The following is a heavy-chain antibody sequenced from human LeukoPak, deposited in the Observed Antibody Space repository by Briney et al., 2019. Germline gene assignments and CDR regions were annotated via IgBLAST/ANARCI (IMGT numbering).Heavy chain of an antibody. CDR1: GFTFSSYA. CDR2: ISNSGDNT. V-gene: IGHV3-23*01. J-gene: IGHJ4*02. Sequence: PGGSLRLSCAASGFTFSSYAMTWVRQAPGKGLEWVSVISNSGDNTYYADSVKGRFTISRDNSKNTLYLQMNSLRAEDTAVYYCAKTPYYYGSGSYYYFDYWGQGTLVTVSS. D-gene: IGHD3-10*01. CDR3: AKTPYYYGSGSYYYFDY.